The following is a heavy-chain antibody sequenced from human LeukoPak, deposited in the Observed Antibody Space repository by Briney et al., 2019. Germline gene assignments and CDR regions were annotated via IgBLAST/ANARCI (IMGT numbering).Heavy chain of an antibody. CDR2: IYYSGST. V-gene: IGHV4-39*07. CDR3: ARDRRDTSMVWDY. J-gene: IGHJ4*02. D-gene: IGHD5-18*01. Sequence: PSETLSLTCTVSGGSISSSSYYWGWIRQPPGKGLEWIGSIYYSGSTYYNPSLKSRVTISVDTSKNQFSLKLSSVTAADTAVYYCARDRRDTSMVWDYWGQGTLVTVSS. CDR1: GGSISSSSYY.